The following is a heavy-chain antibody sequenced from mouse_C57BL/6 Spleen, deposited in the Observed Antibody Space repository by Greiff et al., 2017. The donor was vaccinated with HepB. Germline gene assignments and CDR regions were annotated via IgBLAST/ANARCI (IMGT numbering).Heavy chain of an antibody. CDR1: GYTFTNYW. CDR3: ARSIPCGSSYGY. D-gene: IGHD1-1*01. Sequence: VQLQQSGAELVRPGTSVKMSCKASGYTFTNYWIGWAKQRPGHGLEWIGDIYPGGGYTNYNEKFKGKATLTADKSSSTAYMQFSSLTSEDSAIYYCARSIPCGSSYGYWGQGTTLTVSS. CDR2: IYPGGGYT. V-gene: IGHV1-63*01. J-gene: IGHJ2*01.